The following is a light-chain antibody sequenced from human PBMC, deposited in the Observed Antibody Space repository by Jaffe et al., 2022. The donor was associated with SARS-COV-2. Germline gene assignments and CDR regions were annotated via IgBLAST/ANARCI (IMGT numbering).Light chain of an antibody. J-gene: IGKJ2*01. Sequence: EIVLTQSPGTLSLSPGERATLSCRASQSVSSSYLAWHQQKPGQAPRLLIYGASSRATGIPDRFSASESGTDFTLTISRLEPEDFAVYYCQQYGSSPYTFGQGTKLEIK. CDR3: QQYGSSPYT. CDR2: GAS. V-gene: IGKV3-20*01. CDR1: QSVSSSY.